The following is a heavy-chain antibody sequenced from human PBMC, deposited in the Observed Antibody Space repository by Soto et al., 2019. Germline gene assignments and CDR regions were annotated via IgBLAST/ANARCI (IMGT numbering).Heavy chain of an antibody. D-gene: IGHD3-22*01. Sequence: SETLSLTCTVSGGSISSYYWSWIRQPAGKGLEWIGRIYTSGSTNYNPSLKSRVTMSVDTSKNQFSLKLSSVTAADTAVYYCARDRVDYYDSSGYYYDYWGQGTLVIVSS. CDR1: GGSISSYY. J-gene: IGHJ4*02. CDR3: ARDRVDYYDSSGYYYDY. CDR2: IYTSGST. V-gene: IGHV4-4*07.